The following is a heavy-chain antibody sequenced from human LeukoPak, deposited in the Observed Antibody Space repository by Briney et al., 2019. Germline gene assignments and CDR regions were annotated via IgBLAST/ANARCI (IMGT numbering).Heavy chain of an antibody. J-gene: IGHJ4*02. D-gene: IGHD3-10*01. CDR1: GFTFSSYA. V-gene: IGHV3-30-3*01. CDR2: ISYDGSNK. Sequence: GGSLRLSCAASGFTFSSYAMHWVRQAPGKGLEWVAVISYDGSNKYYADSVKGRFTISRDNSKNTLYLQMNSLRAEDTAVYYCARDSGDVLLWFGPDYWGQGTLVTVSS. CDR3: ARDSGDVLLWFGPDY.